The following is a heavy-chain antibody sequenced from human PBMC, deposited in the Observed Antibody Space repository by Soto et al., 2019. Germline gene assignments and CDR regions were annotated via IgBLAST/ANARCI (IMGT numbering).Heavy chain of an antibody. CDR3: ARNVDIVATIFDY. CDR2: IYYSGST. D-gene: IGHD5-12*01. J-gene: IGHJ4*02. V-gene: IGHV4-59*08. Sequence: QVQLQESGPGLVKPSETLSLTCTVSGGSISSYYWSWIRQPPGKGLEWIGYIYYSGSTNYNPSLTSRVTISVDTSKNQFSLKLSSVTAADTAVYYCARNVDIVATIFDYWGQGTLVTVSS. CDR1: GGSISSYY.